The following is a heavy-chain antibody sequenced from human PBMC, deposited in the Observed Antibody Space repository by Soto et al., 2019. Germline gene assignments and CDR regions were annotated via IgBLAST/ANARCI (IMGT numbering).Heavy chain of an antibody. V-gene: IGHV5-10-1*01. CDR3: ARQIYDSDTGPNFQYYFDS. CDR2: IDPSDSQT. J-gene: IGHJ4*02. D-gene: IGHD3-22*01. CDR1: GYSIAGFG. Sequence: GEFLKISCKGSGYSIAGFGISRVRQKPGKGLEWMGRIDPSDSQTYYSPSFRGHVTISVTKSITTVFLQWSSLRASDTAMYYCARQIYDSDTGPNFQYYFDSWGQGTPVTVSS.